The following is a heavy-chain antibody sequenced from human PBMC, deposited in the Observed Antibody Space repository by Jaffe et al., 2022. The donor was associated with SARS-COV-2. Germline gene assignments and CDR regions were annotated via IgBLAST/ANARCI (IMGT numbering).Heavy chain of an antibody. CDR3: ARNANSGYYFDL. Sequence: QVQLQQWGAGLLKPSETLSLTCAVYGGSFTDHNWSWIRQTPGKGLEWIGEIHHSGSTNYNPSLKSRVTISVDTSKNQFSLKLSSVTAADTAVYYCARNANSGYYFDLWGRGTLVTVSS. D-gene: IGHD7-27*01. V-gene: IGHV4-34*01. J-gene: IGHJ2*01. CDR1: GGSFTDHN. CDR2: IHHSGST.